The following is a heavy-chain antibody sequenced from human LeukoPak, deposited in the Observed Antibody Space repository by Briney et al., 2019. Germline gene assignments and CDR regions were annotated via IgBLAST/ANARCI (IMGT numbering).Heavy chain of an antibody. CDR2: ISYDGSSK. J-gene: IGHJ4*02. D-gene: IGHD1-26*01. CDR3: AREGGSYPFFDY. Sequence: PSGGSLRLSCAASGFTFSSYAMHWVRQAPGKGLEWVAVISYDGSSKYYADSVKGRFTISRDNSKNTLYLQMNSLRAEDTVVYYCAREGGSYPFFDYWGQGTLVTVSS. V-gene: IGHV3-30-3*01. CDR1: GFTFSSYA.